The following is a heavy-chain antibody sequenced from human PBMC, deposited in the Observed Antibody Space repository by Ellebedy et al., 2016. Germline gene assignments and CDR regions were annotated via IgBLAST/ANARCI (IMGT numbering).Heavy chain of an antibody. CDR1: GYTFSSYT. CDR3: ARDNRIQLWLGWFDP. CDR2: INAGNGNT. V-gene: IGHV1-3*01. D-gene: IGHD5-18*01. J-gene: IGHJ5*02. Sequence: ASVKVSCKASGYTFSSYTVHWVRQAPGQRLEWMGWINAGNGNTKYSQKFQGRVTITRDTSASTAYMELSSLRSEDKAVYYCARDNRIQLWLGWFDPWGQGTLVTVSS.